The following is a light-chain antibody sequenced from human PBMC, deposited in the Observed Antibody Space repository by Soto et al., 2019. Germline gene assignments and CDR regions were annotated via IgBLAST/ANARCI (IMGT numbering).Light chain of an antibody. Sequence: QSALTQPASVSGSPGQSITISCSGSSNDIGTYHYVSWYQHHPGKAPKLLIYEVTNRPSGVSNRFSGSKSGNTASLTISGLQADDEADYYCTSYTTSDTLVFGGGTQLTVL. V-gene: IGLV2-14*01. CDR1: SNDIGTYHY. CDR3: TSYTTSDTLV. J-gene: IGLJ3*02. CDR2: EVT.